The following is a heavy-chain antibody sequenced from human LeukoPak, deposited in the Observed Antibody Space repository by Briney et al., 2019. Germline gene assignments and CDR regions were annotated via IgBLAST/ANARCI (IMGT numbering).Heavy chain of an antibody. CDR3: ARLTVVAEYFQH. CDR2: IYHSGST. Sequence: SETLSLTCAVSDYSISSGYYWGWIRQPPGKGLEWIGSIYHSGSTYYNPSLKSRVTISVDTSKNQFSLKLSSVTAADTAVYYCARLTVVAEYFQHWGQGTLVTVSS. D-gene: IGHD4-23*01. CDR1: DYSISSGYY. V-gene: IGHV4-38-2*01. J-gene: IGHJ1*01.